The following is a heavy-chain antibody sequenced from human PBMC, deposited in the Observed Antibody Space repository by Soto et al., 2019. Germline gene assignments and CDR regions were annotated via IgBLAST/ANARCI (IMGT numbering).Heavy chain of an antibody. V-gene: IGHV4-34*01. J-gene: IGHJ4*02. D-gene: IGHD6-19*01. CDR2: INHSGST. CDR1: GGSFSGYY. Sequence: PSETLSLTCXVYGGSFSGYYWSWIRQPPGKGLEWIGEINHSGSTNYNPSLKSRVTISVDTSKNQFSLKLSSVTAADTAVYYCARILTAETYSSGWLDYWGQGTLVTVSS. CDR3: ARILTAETYSSGWLDY.